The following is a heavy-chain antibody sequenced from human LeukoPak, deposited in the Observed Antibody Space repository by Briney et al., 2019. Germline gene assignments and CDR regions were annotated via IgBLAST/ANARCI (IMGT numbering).Heavy chain of an antibody. Sequence: SETLSLTCAVYGGSFSGYYWSWIRQPPGKGLEWIGEINHSGSTNYNPSLKSRVTISVGTSKNQFSLKLSSVTAADTAVYYCARVTRQAYFDYWGQGTLVTVSS. CDR1: GGSFSGYY. J-gene: IGHJ4*02. CDR3: ARVTRQAYFDY. D-gene: IGHD3-16*01. V-gene: IGHV4-34*01. CDR2: INHSGST.